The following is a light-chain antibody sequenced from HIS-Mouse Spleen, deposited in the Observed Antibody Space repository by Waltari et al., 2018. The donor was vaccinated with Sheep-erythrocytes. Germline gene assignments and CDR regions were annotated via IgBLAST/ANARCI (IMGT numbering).Light chain of an antibody. V-gene: IGLV2-11*01. CDR3: CSYAGSYTFV. CDR2: DVS. Sequence: QSALTQPRSVSGSPGQPVPISCTGTSSDVGGYNYVPWYQQHQGKAPKLMIYDVSKRPSGVPDRFSGSKSGNTASLTISGLQAEDEADYYCCSYAGSYTFVFGGGTKLTVL. J-gene: IGLJ2*01. CDR1: SSDVGGYNY.